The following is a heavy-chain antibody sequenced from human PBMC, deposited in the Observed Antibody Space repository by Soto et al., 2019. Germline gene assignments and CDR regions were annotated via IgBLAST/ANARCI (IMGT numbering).Heavy chain of an antibody. D-gene: IGHD2-21*02. CDR1: GGSISSGGYY. J-gene: IGHJ4*02. Sequence: SETLSLTCTVSGGSISSGGYYWSWIRQHPGKGLEWIGYIYYSGSSYYNPSLKSRVTISVDTSKNQFSLKLNSVTAADTAVYYCARRTVVVTTTRVLGYYLDSWGQGTLVTVSS. CDR3: ARRTVVVTTTRVLGYYLDS. CDR2: IYYSGSS. V-gene: IGHV4-30-4*08.